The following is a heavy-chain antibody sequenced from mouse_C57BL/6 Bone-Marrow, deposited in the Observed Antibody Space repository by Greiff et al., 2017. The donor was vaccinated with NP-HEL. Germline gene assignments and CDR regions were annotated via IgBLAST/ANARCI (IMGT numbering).Heavy chain of an antibody. CDR1: GYTFTSYW. V-gene: IGHV1-64*01. CDR2: IHPNSGST. D-gene: IGHD2-1*01. CDR3: ARYGNYSWFAY. J-gene: IGHJ3*01. Sequence: VQLQQSGAELVKPVASVKLSCKASGYTFTSYWMHWVKQRPGQGLEWIGMIHPNSGSTNYNEKFKSKATLTVDKSSSTAYMQLSSLTSEDSAVYYCARYGNYSWFAYWGQGTLVTVSA.